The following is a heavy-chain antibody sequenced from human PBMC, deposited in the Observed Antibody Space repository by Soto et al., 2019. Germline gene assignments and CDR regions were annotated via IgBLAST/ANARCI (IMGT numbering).Heavy chain of an antibody. J-gene: IGHJ6*02. CDR2: ISSSSSYI. Sequence: EVQLVESGGGLVKPGGSLRLSCAASGFTFSSYSMNWVRQAPGKGLEWVSSISSSSSYIYYADSVKGRFTISRDNAKNSLYLQMNSLRAEDTAVYYCARGTEPLYYYGMDVWGQGTTVTVSS. CDR3: ARGTEPLYYYGMDV. CDR1: GFTFSSYS. V-gene: IGHV3-21*01.